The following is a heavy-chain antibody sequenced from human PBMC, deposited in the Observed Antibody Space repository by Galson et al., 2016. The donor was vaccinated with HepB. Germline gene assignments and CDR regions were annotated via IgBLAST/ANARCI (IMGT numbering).Heavy chain of an antibody. J-gene: IGHJ4*02. CDR3: TTSPMGAFDF. V-gene: IGHV1-24*01. Sequence: SCKVSGHTLRNLSMHWVRQAPGKGLEWMGISDPEDGDTFYAQKFEGRVIMTEDTSTDTAHMELSSLRSEDTAVYYCTTSPMGAFDFWGQGTLVTVSS. CDR2: SDPEDGDT. D-gene: IGHD1-26*01. CDR1: GHTLRNLS.